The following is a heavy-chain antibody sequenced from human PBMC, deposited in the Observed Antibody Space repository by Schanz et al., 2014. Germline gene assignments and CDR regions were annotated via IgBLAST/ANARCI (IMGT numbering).Heavy chain of an antibody. CDR1: GFTFSSYA. CDR3: AKDVDFWSGYYLDY. V-gene: IGHV3-23*04. Sequence: EVKLVESGGGLVQPGGSLRLSCAASGFTFSSYAMSWVRQAPGKGLEWVSAISGSGGSTYYPDSVKGRFTISRDNSKNTLYLQMNSLRSEDTAVYYCAKDVDFWSGYYLDYWGQGTLVTVSS. CDR2: ISGSGGST. D-gene: IGHD3-3*01. J-gene: IGHJ4*02.